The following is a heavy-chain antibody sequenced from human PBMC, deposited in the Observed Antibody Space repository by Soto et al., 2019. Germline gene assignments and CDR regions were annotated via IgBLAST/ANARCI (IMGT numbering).Heavy chain of an antibody. CDR2: IIPIFGTA. D-gene: IGHD5-18*01. J-gene: IGHJ4*02. CDR1: GGTFSSYA. V-gene: IGHV1-69*13. Sequence: SVKVSCTASGGTFSSYAISWVRQAPGQGLEWMGGIIPIFGTANYAQKFQGRVTITADESTSTAYMELSSLRSEDTAVYYCAREYHTAMVSGGPFFDYWGQGTLVTVSS. CDR3: AREYHTAMVSGGPFFDY.